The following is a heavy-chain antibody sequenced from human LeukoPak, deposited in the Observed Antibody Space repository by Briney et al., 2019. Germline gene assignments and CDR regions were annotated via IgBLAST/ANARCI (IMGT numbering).Heavy chain of an antibody. CDR1: GFIFSNYT. CDR3: AKTNVFGVLDYFDD. Sequence: PGGSLRLSCAASGFIFSNYTMSWVRQAPGKGLEWVSGISGSGGTTYYADSVKGRFTVSRDNSKNTLSLQMYSLRAEDTAIDYCAKTNVFGVLDYFDDWGQGTLVTVSS. V-gene: IGHV3-23*01. D-gene: IGHD3-3*01. J-gene: IGHJ4*02. CDR2: ISGSGGTT.